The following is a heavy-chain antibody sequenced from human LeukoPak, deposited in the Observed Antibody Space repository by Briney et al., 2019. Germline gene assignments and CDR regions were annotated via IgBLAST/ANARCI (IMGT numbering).Heavy chain of an antibody. V-gene: IGHV3-74*01. D-gene: IGHD4-17*01. J-gene: IGHJ6*02. CDR2: INSDGTNT. Sequence: PGGSLRLSCAAFGFTLNDYWMHWVRQVPGTGLVWVSYINSDGTNTDYADSVKGRFTIFRDNAKKTLYLQMNSLRAEDTAVYYCARDLGDYGESFYYYYGMDVWGQGTTVTVSS. CDR1: GFTLNDYW. CDR3: ARDLGDYGESFYYYYGMDV.